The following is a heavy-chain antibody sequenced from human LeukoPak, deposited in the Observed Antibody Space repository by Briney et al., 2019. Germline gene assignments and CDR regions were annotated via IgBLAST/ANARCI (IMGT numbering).Heavy chain of an antibody. J-gene: IGHJ4*02. CDR2: ISSSSSTI. V-gene: IGHV3-48*01. CDR3: ARISYSSSRHFDY. D-gene: IGHD6-13*01. CDR1: GFTFSSYS. Sequence: GGSLRLSCAASGFTFSSYSMNWVRQAPGKGLEWVSYISSSSSTIYYADSVKGRFTISRDNAKNSLYLQMNSLRAEDTAVYYCARISYSSSRHFDYWGQGTLVTVSS.